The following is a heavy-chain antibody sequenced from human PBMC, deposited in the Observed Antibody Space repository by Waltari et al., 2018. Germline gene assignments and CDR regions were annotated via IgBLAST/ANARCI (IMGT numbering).Heavy chain of an antibody. CDR2: INHSGST. V-gene: IGHV4-34*01. Sequence: QVQLQQWGAGLLKPSETLSLTCAVYGGSFSGYYWSWIRQPPGKGLEWIGEINHSGSTNYNPSLKSRVTISVDTSKNQFSLKLSSVTAADTAVYYCARGARNSSSWHGGNWFDPWGQGTLVTVSS. CDR1: GGSFSGYY. J-gene: IGHJ5*02. D-gene: IGHD6-13*01. CDR3: ARGARNSSSWHGGNWFDP.